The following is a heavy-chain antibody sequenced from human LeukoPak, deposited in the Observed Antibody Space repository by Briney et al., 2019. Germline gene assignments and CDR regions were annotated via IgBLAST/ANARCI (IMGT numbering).Heavy chain of an antibody. CDR3: ARDSTYYYNSSGIRSFDY. CDR1: GFTFTSYY. V-gene: IGHV1-46*01. Sequence: GASVKVSCKASGFTFTSYYMHWVRQAPGQGLEWMGIINPSGSYTNYAQKLQGRVTMTTDTSTSTAYMELRSLRSDDTAVYYCARDSTYYYNSSGIRSFDYWGQGTLVTVSS. CDR2: INPSGSYT. D-gene: IGHD3-22*01. J-gene: IGHJ4*02.